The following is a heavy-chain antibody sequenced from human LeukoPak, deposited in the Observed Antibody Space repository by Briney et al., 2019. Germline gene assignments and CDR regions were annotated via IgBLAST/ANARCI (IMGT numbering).Heavy chain of an antibody. CDR1: GFTFSSYS. Sequence: GGSLRLSCAASGFTFSSYSMNWVRQAPGKGLEWVSSISSSSSYIYYADSVKGRFTISRDNAKNSLYLQMNSLRAEDTAVYYCAKRGLGLSYLVDYWGQGTLVTVSS. CDR2: ISSSSSYI. J-gene: IGHJ4*02. D-gene: IGHD2-21*01. V-gene: IGHV3-21*01. CDR3: AKRGLGLSYLVDY.